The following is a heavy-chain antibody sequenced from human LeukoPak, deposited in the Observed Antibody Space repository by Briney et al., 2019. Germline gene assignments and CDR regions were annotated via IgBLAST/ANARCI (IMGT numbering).Heavy chain of an antibody. J-gene: IGHJ4*02. V-gene: IGHV3-21*01. Sequence: GGSLRLSCAASGFTFSSYSMNWVRQAPGKGLEWVSSISSSSSYIYYADSVKGRFTISRDNAKNSLYLQMNSLRAEDTAVYYCARDSYTRDVALVDYWGQGTPVTVSS. CDR2: ISSSSSYI. CDR3: ARDSYTRDVALVDY. D-gene: IGHD5-24*01. CDR1: GFTFSSYS.